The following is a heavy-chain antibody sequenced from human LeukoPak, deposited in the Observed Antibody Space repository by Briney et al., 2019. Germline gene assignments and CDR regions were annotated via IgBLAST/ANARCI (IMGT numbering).Heavy chain of an antibody. CDR1: GYTFTSYY. D-gene: IGHD2-2*01. CDR2: INPNSGGT. Sequence: ASVKVSCKASGYTFTSYYMHWVRQAPGQGLEWMGRINPNSGGTNYAQKFQGRVTMTRDTPINTAYMDLSRLTSDDTAVYYCAREGIVVVPPLIDPWGQGTLVTVSS. J-gene: IGHJ5*02. CDR3: AREGIVVVPPLIDP. V-gene: IGHV1-2*06.